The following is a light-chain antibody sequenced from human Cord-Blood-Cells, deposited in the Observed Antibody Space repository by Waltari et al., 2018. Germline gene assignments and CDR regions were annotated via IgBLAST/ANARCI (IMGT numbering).Light chain of an antibody. CDR1: SSDVGGYNY. CDR3: SSYTSSSTLV. V-gene: IGLV2-14*01. Sequence: QSALTQPASVSGFPGQSITIPCTGPSSDVGGYNYVSWYQQHPGKAPKLMIYEVSNRPSGVSNRFSGSKSGNTASLTISGLQAEDEADYYCSSYTSSSTLVFGTGTKVTVL. CDR2: EVS. J-gene: IGLJ1*01.